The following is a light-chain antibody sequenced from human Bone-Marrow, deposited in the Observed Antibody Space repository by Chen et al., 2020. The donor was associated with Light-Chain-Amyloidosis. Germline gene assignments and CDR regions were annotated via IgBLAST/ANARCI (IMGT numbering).Light chain of an antibody. CDR2: DDS. V-gene: IGLV3-21*02. CDR1: NIGSTS. CDR3: QVWDRSSDRPV. J-gene: IGLJ3*02. Sequence: SYVLTQPSSVSVALGQTATIAFGGNNIGSTSVHWYQQTPGQAPLLCVYDDSDLPTVIPAQVSGYNSGNTATRAISRVEAGDESDYYGQVWDRSSDRPVFGGGTKLTVL.